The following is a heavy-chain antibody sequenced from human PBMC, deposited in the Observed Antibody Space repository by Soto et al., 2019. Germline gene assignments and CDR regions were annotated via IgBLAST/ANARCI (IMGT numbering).Heavy chain of an antibody. Sequence: EVQLVESGGGVVQPGGSLRLSCAASGFTFSSYSMNWVRQAPGKGLEWVSYISSSSSTIYYADSVKGRFTISRDNAKNSLYLQMNSLRAEDTAVYYCATSLDVWGQGTTVTVSS. CDR3: ATSLDV. CDR1: GFTFSSYS. J-gene: IGHJ6*02. V-gene: IGHV3-48*01. CDR2: ISSSSSTI.